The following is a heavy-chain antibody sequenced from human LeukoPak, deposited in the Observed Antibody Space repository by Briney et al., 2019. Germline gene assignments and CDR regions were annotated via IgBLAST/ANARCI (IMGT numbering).Heavy chain of an antibody. CDR3: ARDTYYYDSSGYWADY. D-gene: IGHD3-22*01. CDR2: IHYSGST. V-gene: IGHV4-59*01. Sequence: PSETLSLTCTVSGGSISNYYWSWIRQPPGKGLEWIGFIHYSGSTTYNPSLKSRVSISVDTSKSHFSLKLSSVSAADTAVYYCARDTYYYDSSGYWADYWGQGTLVTVSS. J-gene: IGHJ4*02. CDR1: GGSISNYY.